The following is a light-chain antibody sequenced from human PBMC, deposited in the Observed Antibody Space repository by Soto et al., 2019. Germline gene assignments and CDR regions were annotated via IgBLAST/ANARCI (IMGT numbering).Light chain of an antibody. Sequence: QLVLTQPPSASGTPGQRVTISCSGSSSNIGSNTVNWYQHVPGTAPKLLIHTNNQRPSGVPDRFSGSKSGTSASLAISGLQSEDEADYYCAAWDDSLNGVVFGGGTKLTVL. J-gene: IGLJ2*01. CDR1: SSNIGSNT. CDR2: TNN. V-gene: IGLV1-44*01. CDR3: AAWDDSLNGVV.